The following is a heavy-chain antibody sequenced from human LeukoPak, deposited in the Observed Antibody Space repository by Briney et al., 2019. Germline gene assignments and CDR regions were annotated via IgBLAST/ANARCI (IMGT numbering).Heavy chain of an antibody. J-gene: IGHJ4*02. V-gene: IGHV4-34*01. Sequence: SETLSLTCAVYGFTFSGYYWSWIRQPPGKGLEWIGEINHSGSTNYNPSLKSRHTILIDTSKNQFSLKLSSVSAADTAVYYCARGGVAARGGLSYWGQGTLVTVSS. CDR1: GFTFSGYY. CDR3: ARGGVAARGGLSY. D-gene: IGHD6-6*01. CDR2: INHSGST.